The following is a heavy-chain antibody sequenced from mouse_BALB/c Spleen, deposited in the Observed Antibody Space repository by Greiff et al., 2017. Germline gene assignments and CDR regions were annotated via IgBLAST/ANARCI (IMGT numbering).Heavy chain of an antibody. V-gene: IGHV1-77*01. Sequence: LEESGPELVKPGASVKMSCKASGYTFTDYVISWVKQRTGQGLEWIGEIYPGSGSTYYNEKFKGKATLTADKSSNTAYMQLSSLTSEDSAVYFCARYGYDRYFDVWGAGTTVTVSS. CDR1: GYTFTDYV. D-gene: IGHD2-2*01. CDR3: ARYGYDRYFDV. J-gene: IGHJ1*01. CDR2: IYPGSGST.